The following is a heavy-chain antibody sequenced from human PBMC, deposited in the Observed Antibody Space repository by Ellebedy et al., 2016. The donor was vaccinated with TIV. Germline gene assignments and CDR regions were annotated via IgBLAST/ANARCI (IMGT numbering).Heavy chain of an antibody. CDR3: ARVPTVRGVFSRWFDP. J-gene: IGHJ5*02. V-gene: IGHV4-31*03. D-gene: IGHD3-10*01. CDR2: IYYSGST. CDR1: GGSISSSSYY. Sequence: SETLSLXXTVSGGSISSSSYYWSWIRQHPGKGLEWIGYIYYSGSTYYNPSLKSRVTISVDTSKNQFSLKLSSVTAADTAVYYCARVPTVRGVFSRWFDPWGQGTLVTVSS.